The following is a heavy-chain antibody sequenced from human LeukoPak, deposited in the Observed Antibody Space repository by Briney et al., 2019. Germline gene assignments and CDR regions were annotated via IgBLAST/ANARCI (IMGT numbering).Heavy chain of an antibody. CDR1: GFTFSSYA. V-gene: IGHV3-30-3*01. Sequence: GGSLRLSCAASGFTFSSYAMHWARQAPGKGLEWVAVISYDGSNKYYADSVKGRFTISRDNSKNTLYPQMNSLRAEDTAVYYCARDPHTIFGVVTPDAFDIWGQGTMVTVSS. CDR2: ISYDGSNK. D-gene: IGHD3-3*01. J-gene: IGHJ3*02. CDR3: ARDPHTIFGVVTPDAFDI.